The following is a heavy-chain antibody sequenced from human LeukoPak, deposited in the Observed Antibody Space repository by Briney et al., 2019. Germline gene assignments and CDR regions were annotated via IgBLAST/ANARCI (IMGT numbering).Heavy chain of an antibody. CDR2: IYYSGST. D-gene: IGHD5-24*01. Sequence: PSETLSLTCTVSGGSISTYYWSWIRQPPGKGLEWIGHIYYSGSTNYNPSLKSRVTISVDTSKNQFSLKLSSVTAADTAVYYCARGVEMATILVGLWGQGTLVTVSP. J-gene: IGHJ4*02. V-gene: IGHV4-59*01. CDR3: ARGVEMATILVGL. CDR1: GGSISTYY.